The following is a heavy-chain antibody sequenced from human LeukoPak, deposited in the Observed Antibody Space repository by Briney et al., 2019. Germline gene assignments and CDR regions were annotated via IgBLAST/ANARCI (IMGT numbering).Heavy chain of an antibody. CDR2: INHSGST. V-gene: IGHV4-39*07. CDR1: GGSISSSDYY. J-gene: IGHJ4*02. D-gene: IGHD3-10*01. CDR3: ARAGSGSYYNAYYYFDY. Sequence: SETLSLTCTVSGGSISSSDYYWGWIRQPPGKGLEWIGEINHSGSTNYNPSLKSRVTISVDTSKNQFSLKLSSVTAADTAVYYCARAGSGSYYNAYYYFDYWGQGTLVTVSS.